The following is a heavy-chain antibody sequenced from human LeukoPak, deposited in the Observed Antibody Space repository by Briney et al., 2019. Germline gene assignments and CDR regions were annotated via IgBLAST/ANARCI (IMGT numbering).Heavy chain of an antibody. D-gene: IGHD2-15*01. J-gene: IGHJ4*02. CDR2: IYHSGST. CDR1: GYSISSGYY. CDR3: ATSSDNIVATLGYCSGGSCYPFDY. V-gene: IGHV4-38-2*02. Sequence: SETLSLTCTVSGYSISSGYYWGWIRQPPGKGLEWIGTIYHSGSTYYTPSLKSRVTISVDTSKNQFSLKLSSVTAADTAVYYCATSSDNIVATLGYCSGGSCYPFDYWGQGTLVTVSS.